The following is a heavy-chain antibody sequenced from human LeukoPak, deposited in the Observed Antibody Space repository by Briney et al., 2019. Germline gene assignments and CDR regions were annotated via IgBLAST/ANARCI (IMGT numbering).Heavy chain of an antibody. D-gene: IGHD5/OR15-5a*01. CDR1: GGSFSGYY. J-gene: IGHJ4*02. CDR2: INHSGST. Sequence: PSETLSLTRAVYGGSFSGYYWSWIRQPPGKGLEWIGEINHSGSTNYNPSLKSRVTISVDTSKNQFSLKLSSVTAADTAVYYCARRGILRCYDYWGQGTLVTVSS. V-gene: IGHV4-34*01. CDR3: ARRGILRCYDY.